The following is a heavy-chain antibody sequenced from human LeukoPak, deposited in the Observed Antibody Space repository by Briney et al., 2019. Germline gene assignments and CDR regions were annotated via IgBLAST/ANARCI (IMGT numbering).Heavy chain of an antibody. D-gene: IGHD6-13*01. CDR2: ISSSSSTI. J-gene: IGHJ3*02. CDR3: ARVPRRAARDAFDI. CDR1: GFTFSSYS. Sequence: GGSLRLSCAASGFTFSSYSMNWVRQAPGKGLEWVSYISSSSSTIYYADSVKGRFTISRDNAKNSLYLQMNSLRAEDTAVYYCARVPRRAARDAFDIWGQGTMVTVSS. V-gene: IGHV3-48*01.